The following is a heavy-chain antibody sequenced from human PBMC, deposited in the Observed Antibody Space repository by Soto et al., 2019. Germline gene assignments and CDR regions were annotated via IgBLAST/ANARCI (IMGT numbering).Heavy chain of an antibody. Sequence: PSETLSVTCTVAGGSSSSHYGSWIRQPPGKGLEWIGYIYYSGSTNYNPSPKSRVTISVDTSKNQFSLKLSSVTAADTAVYYCARGGDGYFDYWGQGTLVTVSS. J-gene: IGHJ4*02. CDR3: ARGGDGYFDY. CDR1: GGSSSSHY. D-gene: IGHD3-16*01. V-gene: IGHV4-59*11. CDR2: IYYSGST.